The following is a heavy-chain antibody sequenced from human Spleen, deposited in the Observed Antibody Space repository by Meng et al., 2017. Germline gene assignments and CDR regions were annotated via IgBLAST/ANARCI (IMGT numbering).Heavy chain of an antibody. J-gene: IGHJ6*02. CDR1: GITFTTHP. CDR2: ISSGSVSK. V-gene: IGHV3-21*01. D-gene: IGHD3-22*01. Sequence: GESLKISCAASGITFTTHPMNWVRQAPGKGLEWVSSISSGSVSKYYADSVKGRFTISRDNTGNSLYLQMNSLRAEDTAVYYCARSGYTDYDSEMYGMDVWGQGTTVTVSS. CDR3: ARSGYTDYDSEMYGMDV.